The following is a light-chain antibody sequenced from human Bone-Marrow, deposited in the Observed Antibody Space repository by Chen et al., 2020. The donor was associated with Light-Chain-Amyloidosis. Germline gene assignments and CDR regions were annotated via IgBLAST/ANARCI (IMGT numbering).Light chain of an antibody. V-gene: IGKV3-20*01. Sequence: IVLTHSPGTLSSSPGERATLSCRASQSISSTYLAWYQQKPGQAPRLLIFGPSGRATGIPDWFSGSGSGTDFTLTISRLEPEDFAVYYCQQFAASPRTFGQGTKVEI. CDR3: QQFAASPRT. CDR2: GPS. CDR1: QSISSTY. J-gene: IGKJ1*01.